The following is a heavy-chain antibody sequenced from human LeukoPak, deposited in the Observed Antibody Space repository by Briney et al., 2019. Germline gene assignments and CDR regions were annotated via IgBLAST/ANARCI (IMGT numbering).Heavy chain of an antibody. Sequence: SETLSLTCTVSGRSISSYYWSWIRQPPGKGLEWIGYIYYSGSTNYNPSLKSRVTISVDTSKNQFSLRLNSVTTADTAVYYCARDDYRGVTNFDPWGQGTLVTVSS. CDR3: ARDDYRGVTNFDP. D-gene: IGHD3-10*01. V-gene: IGHV4-59*01. CDR1: GRSISSYY. CDR2: IYYSGST. J-gene: IGHJ5*02.